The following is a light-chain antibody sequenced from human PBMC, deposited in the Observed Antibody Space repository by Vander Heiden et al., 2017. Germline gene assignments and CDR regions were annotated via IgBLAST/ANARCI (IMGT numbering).Light chain of an antibody. CDR1: QDISNY. Sequence: DIQMTQSPSSLSASAGDRVTITCQASQDISNYLNWYQQKPGKAPKLLIYDASKLETGVPSRFSGSGSGTDFTFTISSLQPEDIATYYCQQYDNLRLFGQGTKVEIK. V-gene: IGKV1-33*01. CDR2: DAS. CDR3: QQYDNLRL. J-gene: IGKJ1*01.